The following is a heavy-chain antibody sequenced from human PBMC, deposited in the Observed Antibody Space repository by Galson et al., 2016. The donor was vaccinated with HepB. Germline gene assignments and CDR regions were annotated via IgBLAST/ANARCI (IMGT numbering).Heavy chain of an antibody. D-gene: IGHD3-10*01. CDR2: IYPGDSDS. CDR1: GYRFAGYW. Sequence: QSGAEVKKPGESLKISCKGSGYRFAGYWIGWVRQMPGRDLEWMGSIYPGDSDSTYSPSFQGQVTISVDKSIDTAYLQWSSLKASDTAMYYCARLYGSGSHLFDYWGQGTLLTVSS. J-gene: IGHJ4*02. CDR3: ARLYGSGSHLFDY. V-gene: IGHV5-51*01.